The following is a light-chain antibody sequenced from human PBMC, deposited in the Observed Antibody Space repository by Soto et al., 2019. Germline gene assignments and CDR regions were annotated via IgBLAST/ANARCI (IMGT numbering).Light chain of an antibody. CDR2: AAS. Sequence: DIQMTQSPSSLSASVGDRVTITCRASQSISSYLNWYQQKPGKAPKLLIYAASSLQSGVPSSFSGSGSGTDFTLTISSLQPEDFETYYYQQSYRTPRTFGKGTEVDI. CDR1: QSISSY. J-gene: IGKJ1*01. CDR3: QQSYRTPRT. V-gene: IGKV1-39*01.